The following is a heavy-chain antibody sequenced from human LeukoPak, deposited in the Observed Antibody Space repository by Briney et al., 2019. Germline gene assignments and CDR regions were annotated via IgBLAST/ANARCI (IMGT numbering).Heavy chain of an antibody. V-gene: IGHV3-21*01. CDR1: GLTFNIFT. J-gene: IGHJ3*01. CDR2: ISSTSTYI. D-gene: IGHD3-22*01. Sequence: GGSLTLSCAASGLTFNIFTFHWVRQAPGTGLEWVSSISSTSTYIFYADSVKGRFTISRDNAKNSVYLDMSSLRAEDTAVYYCSYYDSTTQYYYWGQGTMVTVSS. CDR3: SYYDSTTQYYY.